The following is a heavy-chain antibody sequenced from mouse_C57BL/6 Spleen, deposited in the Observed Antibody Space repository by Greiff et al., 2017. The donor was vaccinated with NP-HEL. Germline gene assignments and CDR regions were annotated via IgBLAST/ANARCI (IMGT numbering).Heavy chain of an antibody. Sequence: VQLQQSGAELVRPGSSVKLSCKASGYTFTSYWMDWVKQRPGQGLEWIGNIYPSDSETHYNQKFKDKATLTVDKSSSTAYMQLSSLTSEDSAVYYCARPFYYGSSYPAWFAYWGQGTLVTVSA. CDR3: ARPFYYGSSYPAWFAY. D-gene: IGHD1-1*01. J-gene: IGHJ3*01. CDR1: GYTFTSYW. V-gene: IGHV1-61*01. CDR2: IYPSDSET.